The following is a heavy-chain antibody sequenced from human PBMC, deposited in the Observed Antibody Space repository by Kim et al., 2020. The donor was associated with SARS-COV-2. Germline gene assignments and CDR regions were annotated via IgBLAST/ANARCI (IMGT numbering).Heavy chain of an antibody. Sequence: ASVKVSCKASGYTFTSYGISWVRQAPGQALEWMGWISAYNGNTNYAQKLQGRVTMTTDTSTSTAYMELRSLRSDDTAVYYCARGWGVVVVAATAEYFQHWGQGTLVTVSS. CDR2: ISAYNGNT. J-gene: IGHJ1*01. V-gene: IGHV1-18*01. CDR3: ARGWGVVVVAATAEYFQH. D-gene: IGHD2-15*01. CDR1: GYTFTSYG.